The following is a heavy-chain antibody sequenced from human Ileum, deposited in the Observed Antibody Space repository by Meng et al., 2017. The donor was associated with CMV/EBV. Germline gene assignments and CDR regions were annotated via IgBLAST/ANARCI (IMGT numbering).Heavy chain of an antibody. Sequence: GESLKISCAASGFTLSSYGIHWVRQAPGKGLEWVAFTRYDGTKEYYGDSAKGRFTISRDNSNNTVSLQMNRLRAEDTAVYYCARDSYDFPNGENWLDPWGQGTQVTVSS. CDR3: ARDSYDFPNGENWLDP. CDR1: GFTLSSYG. CDR2: TRYDGTKE. J-gene: IGHJ5*02. D-gene: IGHD3-3*01. V-gene: IGHV3-30*02.